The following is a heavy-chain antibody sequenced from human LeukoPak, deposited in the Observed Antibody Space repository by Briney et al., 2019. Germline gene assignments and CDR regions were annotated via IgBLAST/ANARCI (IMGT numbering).Heavy chain of an antibody. Sequence: GGSLRLSCAASGFTFSSYSMNWVRQAPGKGLEWVSYISSSSSTIYYADSVKGRFTISRDNAKNSLYLQMNSLRAEDTAVYYCAKEVTRGYYYDSSGLDYWGQGTLVTVSS. CDR1: GFTFSSYS. CDR2: ISSSSSTI. CDR3: AKEVTRGYYYDSSGLDY. J-gene: IGHJ4*02. D-gene: IGHD3-22*01. V-gene: IGHV3-48*01.